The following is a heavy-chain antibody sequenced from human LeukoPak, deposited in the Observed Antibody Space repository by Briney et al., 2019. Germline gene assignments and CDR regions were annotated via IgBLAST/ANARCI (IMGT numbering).Heavy chain of an antibody. Sequence: GGSLRLSCAASGFTVSSNYMSWVRQAPGKGLEWVSVIYSGGSTYYADSVKGRFTISRDNSKNTLYLQMNSLRAEDTAVYYCARGLKSSSGWYTESRGMDVWGQGTTVTVSS. CDR3: ARGLKSSSGWYTESRGMDV. CDR2: IYSGGST. J-gene: IGHJ6*02. V-gene: IGHV3-53*01. CDR1: GFTVSSNY. D-gene: IGHD6-19*01.